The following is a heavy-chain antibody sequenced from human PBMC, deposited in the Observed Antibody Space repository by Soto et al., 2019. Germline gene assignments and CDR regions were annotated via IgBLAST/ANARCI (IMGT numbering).Heavy chain of an antibody. Sequence: QVQLVESGGGVVQPGRSLRLSCAASGFTFSSYGMHWVRQAPGKGLEWVAVISYDGSNKYYADSVKGRFTISRDNSKNTLYLQMNSLRAEDMAVYYCAKSVYNWNDGFFDYWGQGTLVTVSS. CDR3: AKSVYNWNDGFFDY. D-gene: IGHD1-1*01. CDR1: GFTFSSYG. CDR2: ISYDGSNK. V-gene: IGHV3-30*18. J-gene: IGHJ4*02.